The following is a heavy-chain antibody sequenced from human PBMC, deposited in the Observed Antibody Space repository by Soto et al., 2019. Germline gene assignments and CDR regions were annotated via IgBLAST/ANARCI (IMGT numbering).Heavy chain of an antibody. D-gene: IGHD3-22*01. CDR2: IHYSGDI. V-gene: IGHV4-4*02. J-gene: IGHJ4*02. CDR1: GDSMTSSDW. CDR3: VCNGYYSLEY. Sequence: QVQLQESGPGLVKPSGTLSLTCAVSGDSMTSSDWWSWVRQAPGKGLEWIGEIHYSGDINYDPSLRSRVTISVDRSKNQFSLNRSSVTAADTAVYFCVCNGYYSLEYWGQGTLVIGSP.